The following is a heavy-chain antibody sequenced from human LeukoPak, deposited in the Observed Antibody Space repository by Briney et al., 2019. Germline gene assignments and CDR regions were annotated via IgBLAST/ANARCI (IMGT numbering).Heavy chain of an antibody. D-gene: IGHD4-17*01. V-gene: IGHV1-69*05. J-gene: IGHJ4*02. CDR2: IIPSCGTA. Sequence: SVKVSCKASGDTFSSYDISWVRQAPGQGLEWMGMIIPSCGTANYAQKFQGRVTITTDKSTSTAYMELSSLRSEDTAVYYCAREELGHDYGDPTSHFDYWGQGTLVTVSS. CDR3: AREELGHDYGDPTSHFDY. CDR1: GDTFSSYD.